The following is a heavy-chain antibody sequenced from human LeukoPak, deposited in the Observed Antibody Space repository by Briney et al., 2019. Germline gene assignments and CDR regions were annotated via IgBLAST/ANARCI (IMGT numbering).Heavy chain of an antibody. J-gene: IGHJ3*02. D-gene: IGHD3-3*01. CDR3: ARDGGGTIFGVVTMGAFDI. Sequence: PSETLSLTCTASGGSISSYYWSWIRQPPGKGLEWIGYIYYSGSTNYNPSLKSRVTISVDTSKNQFSLKLSSVTAADTAVYYCARDGGGTIFGVVTMGAFDIWGQGTMVTVSS. CDR1: GGSISSYY. CDR2: IYYSGST. V-gene: IGHV4-59*01.